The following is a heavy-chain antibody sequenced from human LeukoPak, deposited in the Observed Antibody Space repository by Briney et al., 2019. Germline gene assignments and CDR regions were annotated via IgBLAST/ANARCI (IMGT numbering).Heavy chain of an antibody. Sequence: ASVKVSCKASGYTFTSYGISWVRQAPGQGLEWMGWISAYNGNTNYAQKLQGRVTITADESTSTAYMELSSLRSEDTAVYYCARDRTMYSSSWDPFDYWGQGTLVTVTS. CDR3: ARDRTMYSSSWDPFDY. J-gene: IGHJ4*02. CDR1: GYTFTSYG. D-gene: IGHD6-13*01. CDR2: ISAYNGNT. V-gene: IGHV1-18*01.